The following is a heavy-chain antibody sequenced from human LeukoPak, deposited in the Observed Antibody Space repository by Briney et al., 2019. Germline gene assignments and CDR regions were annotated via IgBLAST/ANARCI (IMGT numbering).Heavy chain of an antibody. CDR2: IYYSGST. V-gene: IGHV4-59*01. Sequence: PSETLSLTCTVSGGSISSYYWSWIRQPPGKGLEWIGYIYYSGSTNYNPSLKSRVTISVDTSKNQFSLKLSSVTAADTAVYYCARRIAAIPYYYGMDVWGQGTTVTVSS. D-gene: IGHD6-6*01. CDR1: GGSISSYY. J-gene: IGHJ6*02. CDR3: ARRIAAIPYYYGMDV.